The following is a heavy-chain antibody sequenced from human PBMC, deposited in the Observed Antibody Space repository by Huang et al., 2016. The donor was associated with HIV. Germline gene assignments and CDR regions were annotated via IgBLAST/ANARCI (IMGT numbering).Heavy chain of an antibody. CDR2: INHSGNN. CDR1: GGSFSGYY. Sequence: QVQLEQWGAGLLKASETLSLTCAVYGGSFSGYYWNWLRQAPGKGLEWVGEINHSGNNYYNPSLKSRVNMSVDTSKSQFSLYLTSLSAADTGTYFCARRYNSRRDYWGRGTLVTVHS. V-gene: IGHV4-34*02. D-gene: IGHD3-22*01. CDR3: ARRYNSRRDY. J-gene: IGHJ4*02.